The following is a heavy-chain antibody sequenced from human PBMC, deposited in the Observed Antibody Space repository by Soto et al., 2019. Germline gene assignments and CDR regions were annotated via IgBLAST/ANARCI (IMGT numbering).Heavy chain of an antibody. D-gene: IGHD3-22*01. CDR1: GFSFSSFS. V-gene: IGHV3-21*01. CDR3: AGGHDYFDSSLNFDY. Sequence: PGGSLRLSCAASGFSFSSFSMNWVRQAPGKGLEWVSFISSSSSYIYYADSVKGRFTISRDNAKNSVYLQMNSLRAEDTAVYYWAGGHDYFDSSLNFDYWGQGTLGTVSS. CDR2: ISSSSSYI. J-gene: IGHJ4*02.